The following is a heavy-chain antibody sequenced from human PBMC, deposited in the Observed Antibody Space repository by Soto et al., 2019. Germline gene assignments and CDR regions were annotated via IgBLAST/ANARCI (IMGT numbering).Heavy chain of an antibody. V-gene: IGHV5-10-1*01. CDR3: ARRRKIVGDAFEI. CDR1: GYSFTNYW. CDR2: IDPSDSYT. D-gene: IGHD3-22*01. J-gene: IGHJ3*02. Sequence: EVQLVQSGAEVKKPGESLRISCEASGYSFTNYWITWVRQMPGKGLEWMGRIDPSDSYTEYSPSFQGRVTISVDKSISTAYVQWSTLKASDTAMYYCARRRKIVGDAFEIWGQGAMVTVSS.